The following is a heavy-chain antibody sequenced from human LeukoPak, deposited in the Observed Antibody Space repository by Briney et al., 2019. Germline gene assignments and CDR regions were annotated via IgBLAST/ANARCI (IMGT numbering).Heavy chain of an antibody. CDR2: IIPIFGTA. J-gene: IGHJ4*02. D-gene: IGHD6-13*01. V-gene: IGHV1-69*13. Sequence: VASVKVSCKASGGTFSSYAISWVRQAPGQGLEWMGGIIPIFGTANYAQKFQGRVTITADESTSTAYMELSSLRSEDTAVYYCARGSIAAARCYFDYWGQGTLVTVSS. CDR1: GGTFSSYA. CDR3: ARGSIAAARCYFDY.